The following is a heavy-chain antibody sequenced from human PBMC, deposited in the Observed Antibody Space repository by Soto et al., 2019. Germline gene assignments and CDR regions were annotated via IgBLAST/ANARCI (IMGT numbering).Heavy chain of an antibody. CDR3: ARGGHYYGSGSDNWFDP. CDR1: GGSISSYY. Sequence: SETLSLTCTVSGGSISSYYWSWIRQPPGKGLEWIGYIYYSGSTNYNPSLKSRVTISVDTSKNQFSLKLSSVTAADTAVYYCARGGHYYGSGSDNWFDPWGQGTLVTVSS. V-gene: IGHV4-59*08. J-gene: IGHJ5*02. CDR2: IYYSGST. D-gene: IGHD3-10*01.